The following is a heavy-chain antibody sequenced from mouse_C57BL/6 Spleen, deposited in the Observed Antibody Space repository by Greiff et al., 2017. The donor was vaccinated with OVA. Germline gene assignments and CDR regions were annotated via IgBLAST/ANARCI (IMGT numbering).Heavy chain of an antibody. V-gene: IGHV1-63*01. CDR3: ARLDDDAMDY. D-gene: IGHD2-12*01. Sequence: QVQLQQSGAELVRPGTSVKMSCKASGYTFTNYWIGWAKQRPGHGLEWIGDIYPGGGYTNYNEKFKGKATLTAYKSSSTAYMQFSSLTSEDSAIYYCARLDDDAMDYWGQGTSVTVSS. CDR1: GYTFTNYW. CDR2: IYPGGGYT. J-gene: IGHJ4*01.